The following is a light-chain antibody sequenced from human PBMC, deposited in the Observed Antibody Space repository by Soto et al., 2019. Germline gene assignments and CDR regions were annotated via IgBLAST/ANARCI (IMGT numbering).Light chain of an antibody. J-gene: IGKJ4*01. V-gene: IGKV1-5*01. CDR3: QQYNSYPLS. CDR1: QTIYSW. CDR2: DAS. Sequence: DVQVTQSPYTVSAYVGDRVTFTCRASQTIYSWLAWYQQKPVKAPKLLIYDASSLESWVPSSFSGSGSGTEFTFTISSLQPDDFATYYCQQYNSYPLSFGGGTKVDIK.